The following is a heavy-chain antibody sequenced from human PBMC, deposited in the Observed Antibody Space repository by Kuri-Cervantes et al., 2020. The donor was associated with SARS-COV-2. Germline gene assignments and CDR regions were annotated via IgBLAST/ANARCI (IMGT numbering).Heavy chain of an antibody. J-gene: IGHJ4*02. CDR3: AHRERRTIFGVVIWDY. D-gene: IGHD3-3*01. V-gene: IGHV2-26*01. CDR1: GFSLSNARMG. Sequence: SGPTLVKPTETLTLTCTVSGFSLSNARMGVSWIRQPPGKALEWLAHIFSNDEKSYSTSLKSRLTISKDTSKSQVALTMTNMDPVDTATYYCAHRERRTIFGVVIWDYWGQGTLVTVSS. CDR2: IFSNDEK.